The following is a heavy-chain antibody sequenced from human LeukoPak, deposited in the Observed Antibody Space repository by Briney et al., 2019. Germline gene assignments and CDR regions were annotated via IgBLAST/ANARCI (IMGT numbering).Heavy chain of an antibody. CDR1: GDSISSYY. CDR2: IYYSGST. V-gene: IGHV4-59*01. Sequence: NPSETLSLTCTVSGDSISSYYWSWIRQPPGKGLEWIGYIYYSGSTNYTPSLKSRVTISVDTSKHQSSLKLSSVSAADTAVYCCARNSYGKLRPFDSWGQGTLSPSPQ. CDR3: ARNSYGKLRPFDS. J-gene: IGHJ4*02. D-gene: IGHD5-18*01.